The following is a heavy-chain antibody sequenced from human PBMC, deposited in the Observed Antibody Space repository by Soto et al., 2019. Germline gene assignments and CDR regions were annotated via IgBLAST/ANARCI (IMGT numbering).Heavy chain of an antibody. V-gene: IGHV3-23*01. CDR3: AKDRATVVTSAMDV. J-gene: IGHJ6*02. CDR1: VFTFSSYA. CDR2: ISSSGSAT. Sequence: GSLRLSCAASVFTFSSYAMNWVRQAPGKGLEWVSAISSSGSATYYADSVKGRFTISRDNSKNTLYLQMNSLRAEDTAVYYCAKDRATVVTSAMDVWGQGTTVTVSS. D-gene: IGHD4-17*01.